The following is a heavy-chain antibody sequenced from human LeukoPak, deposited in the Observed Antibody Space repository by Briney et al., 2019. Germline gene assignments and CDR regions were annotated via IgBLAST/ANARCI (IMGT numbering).Heavy chain of an antibody. CDR2: ISADNGNT. V-gene: IGHV1-18*01. D-gene: IGHD6-6*01. CDR1: GYTFTSYG. CDR3: AKLDTGSSSAPCDY. Sequence: ASVKVSCKASGYTFTSYGFSWVRQAPGQGLEWMGWISADNGNTNYAQKLQGRVTMTTDTSTSSAYMELRSLRSDDTAVYYCAKLDTGSSSAPCDYWGQGTLVTVSS. J-gene: IGHJ4*02.